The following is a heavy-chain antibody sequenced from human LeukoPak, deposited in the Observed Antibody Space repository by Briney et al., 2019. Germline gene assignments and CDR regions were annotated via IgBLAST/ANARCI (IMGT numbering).Heavy chain of an antibody. D-gene: IGHD6-13*01. V-gene: IGHV3-30*04. Sequence: GGSLRLSCAASGFTFSSYAMHWVRQAPGKGLEWVAVISYDGSNKYYADSVKGRFTISRDNSKNTLYLTMSSLRAEDTAVYYCARRSGSSWYGYAFDIWGQGTMVTVSS. CDR2: ISYDGSNK. CDR3: ARRSGSSWYGYAFDI. J-gene: IGHJ3*02. CDR1: GFTFSSYA.